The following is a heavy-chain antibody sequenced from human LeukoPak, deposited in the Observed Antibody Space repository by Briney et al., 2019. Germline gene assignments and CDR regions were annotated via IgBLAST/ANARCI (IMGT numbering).Heavy chain of an antibody. CDR1: GFTFSGSA. CDR2: IRSKANSYAT. J-gene: IGHJ4*02. CDR3: TRLVPPENY. Sequence: GGSLKLSCAASGFTFSGSAMHWVRQASGKGLEWVGRIRSKANSYATAYAASVKGRFTISRDDSKNTAYLQMNSLKTEDTAVYYCTRLVPPENYWGQGTLVTVSS. V-gene: IGHV3-73*01.